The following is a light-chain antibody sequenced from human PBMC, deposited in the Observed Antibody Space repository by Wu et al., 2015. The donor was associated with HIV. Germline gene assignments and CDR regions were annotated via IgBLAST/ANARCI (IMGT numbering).Light chain of an antibody. V-gene: IGKV3-20*01. CDR3: HQYGGSYT. Sequence: EIVLTQSPGTLSLSPGGRATLSCRASQSVGSTYLGWYQQRPGQAPRLLIYGTSSRATGIPDRFSGSGSGTDFTLTISRLEPEDSAVYFCHQYGGSYTFGQGTKLEIK. J-gene: IGKJ2*01. CDR1: QSVGSTY. CDR2: GTS.